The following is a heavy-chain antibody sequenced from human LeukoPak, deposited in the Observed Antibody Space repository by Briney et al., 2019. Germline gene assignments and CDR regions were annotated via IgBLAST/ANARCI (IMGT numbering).Heavy chain of an antibody. CDR1: GFTFSSYG. J-gene: IGHJ6*03. D-gene: IGHD1-26*01. CDR2: IKSKTDGGTT. Sequence: PGGSLRLSCAASGFTFSSYGMHWVRQAPGKGLEWVGRIKSKTDGGTTDYAAPVKGRFTISRDDSKNTLYLQMNSLKTEDTAVYYCTTDLRYSGSYSRYYYYYMDVWGKGTTVTVSS. CDR3: TTDLRYSGSYSRYYYYYMDV. V-gene: IGHV3-15*01.